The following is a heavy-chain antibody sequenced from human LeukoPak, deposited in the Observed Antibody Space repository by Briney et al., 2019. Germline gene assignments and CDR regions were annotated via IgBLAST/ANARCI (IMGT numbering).Heavy chain of an antibody. D-gene: IGHD2-8*02. V-gene: IGHV4-61*02. J-gene: IGHJ3*01. Sequence: PSETLSLTCTVSGGSIGSGNYYWTWIRQPAGMGLECIGRIYTRGNTNYNPSLKSRVTISLDTSKNQFSLELTSVTAADTAVYFCARTSSESTGYALDVWGQGTMVTVSA. CDR2: IYTRGNT. CDR1: GGSIGSGNYY. CDR3: ARTSSESTGYALDV.